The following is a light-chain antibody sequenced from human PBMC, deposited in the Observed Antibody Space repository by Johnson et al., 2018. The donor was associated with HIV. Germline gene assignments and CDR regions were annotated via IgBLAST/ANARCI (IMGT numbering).Light chain of an antibody. Sequence: QSVLTQTPSVSAAPGQKVTISCSGSSSNIGNNYVSWYQQLPGTAPKLLIYENNKRPSGIPDRFSGSKSGTSATLDITGLQTGDEGDYCCGSWDNTLSVFVFGTGTRVTVL. CDR3: GSWDNTLSVFV. J-gene: IGLJ1*01. CDR1: SSNIGNNY. V-gene: IGLV1-51*02. CDR2: ENN.